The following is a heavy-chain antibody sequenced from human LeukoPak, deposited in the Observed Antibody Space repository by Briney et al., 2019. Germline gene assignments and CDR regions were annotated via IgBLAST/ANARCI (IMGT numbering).Heavy chain of an antibody. Sequence: PGGSLRLSCAASGFTFSSYSMNWVRQAPGKGLEWVSSISSSSSYIYYADSVKGRFTISRDNAKNSLYLQMNSLRAEDTAVYYCARSRYGDYGAAFDYWGQGTLVTVSS. V-gene: IGHV3-21*01. CDR2: ISSSSSYI. CDR3: ARSRYGDYGAAFDY. D-gene: IGHD4-17*01. J-gene: IGHJ4*02. CDR1: GFTFSSYS.